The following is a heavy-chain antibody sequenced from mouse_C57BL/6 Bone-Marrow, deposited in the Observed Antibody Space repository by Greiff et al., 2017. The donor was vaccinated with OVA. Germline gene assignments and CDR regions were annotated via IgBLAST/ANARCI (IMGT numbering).Heavy chain of an antibody. V-gene: IGHV2-9-1*01. CDR2: IWTGGGT. Sequence: VQLQESGPGLVAPSQRLSITCTVSGFSLNSYAISWVRQPPGKGLEWLGVIWTGGGTNYNSALKSRLSISKDNSKSQVFLKMNSLQTDDTARYYCATYSTYPLWYFDVWGTGTTVTVSS. J-gene: IGHJ1*03. CDR3: ATYSTYPLWYFDV. CDR1: GFSLNSYA. D-gene: IGHD2-5*01.